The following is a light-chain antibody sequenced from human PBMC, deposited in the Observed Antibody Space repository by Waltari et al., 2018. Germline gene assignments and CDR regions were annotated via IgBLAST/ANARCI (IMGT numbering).Light chain of an antibody. V-gene: IGKV3-11*01. CDR2: DAS. J-gene: IGKJ1*01. CDR3: QQRSNWPRT. CDR1: PSVSSY. Sequence: EIVLTQSPAPLSLSPGQRATLSCRASPSVSSYLAWYQQRPGQAPRLLIYDASNRATGIPARFSGSGSGTDFTLTISSLEPEDFAVYYCQQRSNWPRTFGQGTKVEIK.